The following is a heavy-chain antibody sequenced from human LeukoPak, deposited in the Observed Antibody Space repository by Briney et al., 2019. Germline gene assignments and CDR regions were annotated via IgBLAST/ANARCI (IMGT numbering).Heavy chain of an antibody. V-gene: IGHV3-23*01. CDR2: ISGSGGST. D-gene: IGHD5-12*01. CDR3: AKTSGYRRFDP. Sequence: GGSLRLSCAASGFTFSSYAMSWVRQAPGKGLEWVSAISGSGGSTYFAHSVKGRFTISRDNSKNTLYLQMNSLRAEDTAVYYCAKTSGYRRFDPWGQGTLVTVSS. J-gene: IGHJ5*02. CDR1: GFTFSSYA.